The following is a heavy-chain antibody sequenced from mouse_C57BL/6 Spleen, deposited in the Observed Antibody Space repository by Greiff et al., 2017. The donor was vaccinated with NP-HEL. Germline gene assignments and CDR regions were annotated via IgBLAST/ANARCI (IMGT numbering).Heavy chain of an antibody. J-gene: IGHJ1*03. CDR3: ARVWYYGGGRDWCVDV. CDR1: GYSITSGYY. V-gene: IGHV3-6*01. CDR2: ISYDGSN. D-gene: IGHD1-1*02. Sequence: EVQLQESGPGLVKPSQSLSLTCSVTGYSITSGYYWNWIRQFPGNQLEWMGYISYDGSNNYNPSLKNRISITPDTSKNQFFLKLNSVTTEDTATYYCARVWYYGGGRDWCVDVWGTGTSVTVSS.